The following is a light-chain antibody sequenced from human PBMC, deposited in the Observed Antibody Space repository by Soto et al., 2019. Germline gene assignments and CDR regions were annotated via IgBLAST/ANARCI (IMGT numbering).Light chain of an antibody. CDR2: AAS. CDR3: QQSYSTPT. CDR1: QDISNY. V-gene: IGKV1-39*01. J-gene: IGKJ5*01. Sequence: DIQMTQSPSSLSASVGDRVTITCQASQDISNYLNWYQQKPGKAPKLLIYAASSLQSGVPSRFSGSGSGTDSTLTISSLQPEDFATYYCQQSYSTPTFGQGTRLEI.